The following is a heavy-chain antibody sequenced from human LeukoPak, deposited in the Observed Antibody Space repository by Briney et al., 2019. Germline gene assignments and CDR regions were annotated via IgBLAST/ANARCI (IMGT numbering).Heavy chain of an antibody. CDR2: FYYSGST. J-gene: IGHJ4*02. V-gene: IGHV4-59*01. Sequence: SETLSLTCSVSGGSITSYYWSWIRQPPGKGLEWIGYFYYSGSTIYNPSLKSRVTISVDTSKNQCSLKVTSVTAADTAVYYCARGRGNTIPGGGGQGTLVTVSS. CDR1: GGSITSYY. CDR3: ARGRGNTIPGG. D-gene: IGHD3-3*01.